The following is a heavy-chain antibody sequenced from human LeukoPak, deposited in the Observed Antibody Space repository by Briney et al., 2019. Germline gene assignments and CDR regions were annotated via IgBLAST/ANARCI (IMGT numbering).Heavy chain of an antibody. CDR1: GFTFSGSA. CDR2: IDKKDKGYATAT. V-gene: IGHV3-73*01. CDR3: TRDSGSYNWFDP. J-gene: IGHJ5*02. D-gene: IGHD1-26*01. Sequence: GGSLRLSCAASGFTFSGSAIHWVRQSSGKGLEWVGQIDKKDKGYATATAYAASVKGRFTISRDDSINTAYLQMKSLKTEDTALYYCTRDSGSYNWFDPWGQGTLVTVSS.